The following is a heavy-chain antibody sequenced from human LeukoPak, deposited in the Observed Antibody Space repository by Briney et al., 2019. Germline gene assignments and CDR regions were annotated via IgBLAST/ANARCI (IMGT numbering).Heavy chain of an antibody. CDR3: ARSLKDSGIVVVPAATDY. J-gene: IGHJ4*02. V-gene: IGHV1-69*04. Sequence: SVKVSCKASGGTFSSYAISWVRQAPGQGLEWMGRIIPILGIANYAQKFQGRVTITADKSTSTAYMELGSLRSDDTAVYYCARSLKDSGIVVVPAATDYWGQGTLVTVSS. CDR1: GGTFSSYA. CDR2: IIPILGIA. D-gene: IGHD2-2*01.